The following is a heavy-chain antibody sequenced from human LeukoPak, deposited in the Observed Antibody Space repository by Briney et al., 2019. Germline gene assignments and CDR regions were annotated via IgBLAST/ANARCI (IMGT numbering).Heavy chain of an antibody. D-gene: IGHD3-22*01. CDR1: GGSISSGSYY. J-gene: IGHJ3*02. CDR3: ARAQDSSGYYYSRRGAFDI. V-gene: IGHV4-61*01. Sequence: SQTLSLTCTVSGGSISSGSYYWSWIRQPPGKGLEWIGYIYYSGSTNYNPSLKSRVTISVDTSKNQFSLKLSSVTAADTAVYYCARAQDSSGYYYSRRGAFDIWGQGTMVTVSS. CDR2: IYYSGST.